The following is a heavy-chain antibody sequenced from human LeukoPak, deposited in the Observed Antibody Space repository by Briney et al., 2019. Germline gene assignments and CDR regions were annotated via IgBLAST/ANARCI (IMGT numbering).Heavy chain of an antibody. V-gene: IGHV1-18*01. J-gene: IGHJ3*02. CDR1: GYTFTSYG. CDR3: ARDGDSSGWYHNAFDI. Sequence: GASVKVSCKASGYTFTSYGISWVRQAPGQGLEWMGWISAYNGITNYAQKLQGRVTMTADTSTSTAYMELRSLRSDDTAVYYCARDGDSSGWYHNAFDIWGQGTMVTVSS. CDR2: ISAYNGIT. D-gene: IGHD6-19*01.